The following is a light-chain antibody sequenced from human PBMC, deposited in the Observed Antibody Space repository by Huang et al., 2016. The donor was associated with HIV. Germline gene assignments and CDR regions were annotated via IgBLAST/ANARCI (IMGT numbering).Light chain of an antibody. CDR2: GAS. Sequence: EIVMTQSPATLSVSPGERATLSCRASQSVGSNLAWYQQEPGQSPRLLIYGASTRATGIPARFSGSGSGTKFTLTISSLQSEDSAVYYCQQYNNWPPLTFGGGTKVEIK. CDR1: QSVGSN. V-gene: IGKV3-15*01. J-gene: IGKJ4*01. CDR3: QQYNNWPPLT.